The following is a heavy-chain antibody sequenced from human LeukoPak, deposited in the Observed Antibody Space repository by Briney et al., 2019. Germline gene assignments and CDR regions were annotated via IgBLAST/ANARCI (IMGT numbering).Heavy chain of an antibody. Sequence: GTSVKVSCKTSGFTVISSAVQWVRQARGQRLEWIGWIVVGSGNTNYAQKFQERVTITRDMSTSTAYMELSSLRSEDTAVYYCAADPSYSSGYRYYFDYWGQGTLVTVSS. D-gene: IGHD3-22*01. V-gene: IGHV1-58*01. J-gene: IGHJ4*02. CDR2: IVVGSGNT. CDR1: GFTVISSA. CDR3: AADPSYSSGYRYYFDY.